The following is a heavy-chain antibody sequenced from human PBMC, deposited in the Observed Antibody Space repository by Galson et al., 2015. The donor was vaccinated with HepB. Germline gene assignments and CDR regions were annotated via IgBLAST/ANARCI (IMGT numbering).Heavy chain of an antibody. J-gene: IGHJ4*02. CDR3: ARDLTVGGGFDY. D-gene: IGHD3-16*01. CDR2: IHYGGTT. CDR1: GGSISGYY. V-gene: IGHV4-59*01. Sequence: ETLSLTCTVSGGSISGYYWSWIRQPPGKGLEWIGYIHYGGTTNYNPSLKSRVTISVDTSKNQFSLRLSSVTAADTAVYYCARDLTVGGGFDYWGQGTLVTVSS.